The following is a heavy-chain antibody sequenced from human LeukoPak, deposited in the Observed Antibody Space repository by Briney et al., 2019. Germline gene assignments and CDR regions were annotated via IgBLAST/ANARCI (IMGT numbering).Heavy chain of an antibody. Sequence: SETLSLTGTVSGGSISSGDYYWSWIRQPPGKGLEWIGYIYYSGSTYYNPSLKSRVTISVDTSKNQFSLKLSSVTAADTAVYYCARGVGSRLRFLEWLLYPPDYWGQGTLVTVSS. CDR3: ARGVGSRLRFLEWLLYPPDY. CDR2: IYYSGST. J-gene: IGHJ4*02. D-gene: IGHD3-3*01. CDR1: GGSISSGDYY. V-gene: IGHV4-30-4*01.